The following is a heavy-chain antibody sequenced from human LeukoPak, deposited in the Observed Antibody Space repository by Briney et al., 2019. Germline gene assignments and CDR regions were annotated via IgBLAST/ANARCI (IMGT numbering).Heavy chain of an antibody. CDR1: GFGFGTSA. D-gene: IGHD5-12*01. CDR2: ISASGASL. J-gene: IGHJ4*02. CDR3: AKDLASTAPRAFDY. V-gene: IGHV3-23*01. Sequence: GGSLRLSCAASGFGFGTSAMSWVREAPGKGLEWDSHISASGASLYYADSVKGRFTISRDNSEKTLYLQMNSLRAEDTALYYCAKDLASTAPRAFDYWGQGTLVTVSS.